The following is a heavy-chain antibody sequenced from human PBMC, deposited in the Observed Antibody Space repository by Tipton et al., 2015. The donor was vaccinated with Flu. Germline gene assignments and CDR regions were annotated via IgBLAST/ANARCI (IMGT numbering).Heavy chain of an antibody. D-gene: IGHD2-2*01. J-gene: IGHJ6*02. Sequence: GLVKPSETLSLTCAVYGGSFSGYYWSWIRQPPGKGLEWIGEINHSGSTNYNPSLKSRVTISVDTSKNQFSLKLSSVTAADTAVYYCARDDRVVVVPAAMGFLYGMDVWGQGP. CDR2: INHSGST. CDR3: ARDDRVVVVPAAMGFLYGMDV. CDR1: GGSFSGYY. V-gene: IGHV4-34*01.